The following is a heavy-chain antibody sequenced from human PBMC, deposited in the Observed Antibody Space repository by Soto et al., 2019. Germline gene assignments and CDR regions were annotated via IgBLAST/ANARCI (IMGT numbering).Heavy chain of an antibody. CDR3: AKANSSGRLFYYYGMDV. D-gene: IGHD6-19*01. CDR1: GFTFDDYA. Sequence: PGGSLRLSCAASGFTFDDYAMHWVRQAPGKGLEWVSGISWNSGSIGYADSVKGRFTISRDNAKNSLYLQMNSLRAEDTALYYCAKANSSGRLFYYYGMDVWGQGTTVTVSS. V-gene: IGHV3-9*01. J-gene: IGHJ6*02. CDR2: ISWNSGSI.